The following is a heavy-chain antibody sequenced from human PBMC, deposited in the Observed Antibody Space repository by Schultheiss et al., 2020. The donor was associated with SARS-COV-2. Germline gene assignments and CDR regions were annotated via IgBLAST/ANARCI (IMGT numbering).Heavy chain of an antibody. CDR2: INSDGSST. Sequence: GESLKISCAASGFTFSSYWMHWVRQAPGKGLVWVSRINSDGSSTSYADSVKGRFTISRDNAKNSLYLQMNSLRAEDTAVYYCASRFDYYYGMDVWGQGTTVTVSS. D-gene: IGHD3-16*01. J-gene: IGHJ6*02. CDR3: ASRFDYYYGMDV. V-gene: IGHV3-74*01. CDR1: GFTFSSYW.